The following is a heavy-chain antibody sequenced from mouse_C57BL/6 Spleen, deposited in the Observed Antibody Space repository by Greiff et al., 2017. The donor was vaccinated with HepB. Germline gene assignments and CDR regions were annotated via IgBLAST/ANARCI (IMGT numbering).Heavy chain of an antibody. D-gene: IGHD1-1*01. CDR2: IHPNSGST. J-gene: IGHJ3*01. Sequence: QVQLKQPGAELVKPGASVKLSCKASGYTFTSYWMHWVKQRPGQGLEWIGMIHPNSGSTNYNEKFKSKATLTVDKSSSTAYMQLSSLTSEDSAVYYCARNSITTVASPWFAYWGQGTLVTVSA. V-gene: IGHV1-64*01. CDR3: ARNSITTVASPWFAY. CDR1: GYTFTSYW.